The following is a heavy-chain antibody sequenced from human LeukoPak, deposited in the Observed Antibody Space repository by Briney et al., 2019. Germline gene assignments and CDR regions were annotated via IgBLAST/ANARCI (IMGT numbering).Heavy chain of an antibody. Sequence: GESLKISCKGSGYSFTSCWIGWVRQMPGKGLEWMGIIYPGDSDTRYSPSFQGQVTISADKSISTAYLQWSSLKASDTAMYYCARGRVVTANWFDPWGQGTLVTVSS. CDR2: IYPGDSDT. V-gene: IGHV5-51*01. D-gene: IGHD2-21*02. CDR1: GYSFTSCW. CDR3: ARGRVVTANWFDP. J-gene: IGHJ5*02.